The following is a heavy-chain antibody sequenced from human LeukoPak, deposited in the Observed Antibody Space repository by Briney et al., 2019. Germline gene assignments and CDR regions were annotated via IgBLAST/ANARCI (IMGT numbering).Heavy chain of an antibody. J-gene: IGHJ4*02. CDR1: GYTFTSYA. Sequence: ASVKVSCKASGYTFTSYAMNWARQAPGQGLEWMGWISTYNGHTNYARKVQGRVTMTTDTSTSTAYMELRSLRSDDTAVYYCAREGGRYCSGGSCYSSNGWYGGLNYWGQGTLVTVSS. CDR2: ISTYNGHT. D-gene: IGHD2-15*01. CDR3: AREGGRYCSGGSCYSSNGWYGGLNY. V-gene: IGHV1-18*01.